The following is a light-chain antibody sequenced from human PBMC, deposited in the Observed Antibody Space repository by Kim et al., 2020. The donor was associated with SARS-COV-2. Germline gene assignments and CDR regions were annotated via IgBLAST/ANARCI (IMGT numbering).Light chain of an antibody. CDR1: QVISNN. J-gene: IGKJ1*01. V-gene: IGKV1-27*01. Sequence: EDNITITRRASQVISNNLAWYQHTPGKVPQLLFYAASALQAGVPTLCSGSGSGTDFTLSSSSLHPEDVATYCCQEYNSAPWTFGQGTQVDIK. CDR3: QEYNSAPWT. CDR2: AAS.